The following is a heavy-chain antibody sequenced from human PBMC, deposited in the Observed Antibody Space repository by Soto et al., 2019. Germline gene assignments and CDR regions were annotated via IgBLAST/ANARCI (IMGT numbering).Heavy chain of an antibody. D-gene: IGHD5-18*01. J-gene: IGHJ4*02. CDR1: GFTFTSYW. CDR2: INSDGSST. V-gene: IGHV3-74*01. Sequence: EVQLVESGGGLVQPGGSLRLSCAASGFTFTSYWMHWVRQAPGKGLVWVSRINSDGSSTVYVDSVKGRFSISRDNAKNTLYLQMTSLRAEDRAFYYCARSITGYSYADSWGQGTLVTVSS. CDR3: ARSITGYSYADS.